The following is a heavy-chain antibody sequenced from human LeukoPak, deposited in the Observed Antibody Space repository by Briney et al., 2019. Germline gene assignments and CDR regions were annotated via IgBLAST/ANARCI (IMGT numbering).Heavy chain of an antibody. CDR1: GGSISSSPYY. CDR2: IYYSGTT. V-gene: IGHV4-39*07. Sequence: PSETLSLTCTVSGGSISSSPYYWGWIRQPPGTGLEWIGSIYYSGTTHYNPSLESRVTISVDTSKNQFSLKLSSVTAADTAVYYCASLSESFTLTTHHSFDIWDQETMVTVSS. D-gene: IGHD4-17*01. CDR3: ASLSESFTLTTHHSFDI. J-gene: IGHJ3*02.